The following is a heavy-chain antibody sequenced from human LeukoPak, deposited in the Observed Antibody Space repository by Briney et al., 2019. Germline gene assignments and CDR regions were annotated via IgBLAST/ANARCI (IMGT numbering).Heavy chain of an antibody. CDR1: GYTFSTYG. Sequence: ASVKVSCKASGYTFSTYGISWVRQAPGQGLEWMWWISAYNGNTNYAQKLQGRVTMTTDTSTSTVYMELRSLGSDDTAVYYCARGGLGLTAYFDSWGQGTLVTVSS. CDR2: ISAYNGNT. V-gene: IGHV1-18*01. CDR3: ARGGLGLTAYFDS. D-gene: IGHD2-21*02. J-gene: IGHJ4*02.